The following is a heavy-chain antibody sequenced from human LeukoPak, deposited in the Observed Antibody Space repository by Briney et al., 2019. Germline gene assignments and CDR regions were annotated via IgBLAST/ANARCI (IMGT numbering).Heavy chain of an antibody. CDR1: GFTFSSYS. Sequence: PGGSLRLSCAASGFTFSSYSMNWVRQAPGKGLEWVSSISSSSSYIYYADSVKGRFTISRDNAKNSLYLQMNSLRAEDTAVYYCARVPYYYDSSGYSGAFDIWGQGTMVTVSS. CDR2: ISSSSSYI. CDR3: ARVPYYYDSSGYSGAFDI. J-gene: IGHJ3*02. V-gene: IGHV3-21*01. D-gene: IGHD3-22*01.